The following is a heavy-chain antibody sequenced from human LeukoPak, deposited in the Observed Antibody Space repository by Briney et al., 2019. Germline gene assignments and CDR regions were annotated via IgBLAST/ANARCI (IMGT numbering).Heavy chain of an antibody. CDR2: ISSSSSYI. CDR1: GFTFSSYR. CDR3: ARAYSITIFGVVGPGFDP. V-gene: IGHV3-21*01. J-gene: IGHJ5*02. D-gene: IGHD3-3*01. Sequence: PGGSLRLSCAASGFTFSSYRMNWVRQAPGKGLEWVSSISSSSSYIYYADSVKGRFTISRDNAKNSLYLQMNSLRAEDTAVYYCARAYSITIFGVVGPGFDPWGQGTLVTVSS.